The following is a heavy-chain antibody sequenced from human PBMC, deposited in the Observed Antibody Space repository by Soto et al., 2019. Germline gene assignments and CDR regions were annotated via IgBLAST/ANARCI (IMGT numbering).Heavy chain of an antibody. CDR2: INAGNGNT. Sequence: ASVKVSCKASGYTFTSYAMHWVRQAPGQRLEWMGWINAGNGNTKYSQKFQGRVTITRDTSASTAYMELSSLRSEDTAVYYCARVRCGGGSYYQDAFDIWGQGTMVTVSS. CDR1: GYTFTSYA. D-gene: IGHD2-15*01. CDR3: ARVRCGGGSYYQDAFDI. J-gene: IGHJ3*02. V-gene: IGHV1-3*01.